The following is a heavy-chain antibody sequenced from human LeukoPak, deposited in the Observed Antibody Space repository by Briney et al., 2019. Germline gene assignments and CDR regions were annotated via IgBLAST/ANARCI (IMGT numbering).Heavy chain of an antibody. V-gene: IGHV3-21*01. CDR2: ITSPVGRI. CDR3: AKLIAAAGSPIFDY. Sequence: NPGGSLRLSCAASGFTFSTYSMNWVRQAPGKGLEWVSSITSPVGRIYYADSLKGRITISRDNARSTLYLQMNSLRAEDTAVYYCAKLIAAAGSPIFDYWGQGTLVTVSS. CDR1: GFTFSTYS. J-gene: IGHJ4*02. D-gene: IGHD6-13*01.